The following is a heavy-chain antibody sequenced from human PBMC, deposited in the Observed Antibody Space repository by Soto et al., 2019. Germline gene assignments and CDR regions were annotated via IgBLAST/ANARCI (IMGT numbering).Heavy chain of an antibody. Sequence: PGGSLRLSCAASGFTFSSYSMNWVRQAPGKGLEWVSSISSSSSYIYYADSVKGRFTISRDNTKNSLYLQMNSLRAEDTAVYYCARVRSRHGSGSYVVWGQGTTVTVSS. CDR2: ISSSSSYI. J-gene: IGHJ6*02. D-gene: IGHD3-10*01. CDR3: ARVRSRHGSGSYVV. V-gene: IGHV3-21*01. CDR1: GFTFSSYS.